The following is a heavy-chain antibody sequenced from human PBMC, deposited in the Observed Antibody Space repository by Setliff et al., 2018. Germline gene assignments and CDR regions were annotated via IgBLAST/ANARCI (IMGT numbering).Heavy chain of an antibody. J-gene: IGHJ6*03. CDR2: IYTSWST. CDR1: DDSISSRHYY. CDR3: ARMSGFQYIDV. Sequence: PSETLSLTCTVSDDSISSRHYYWSWIRQPAGKGLEWLGQIYTSWSTNYNPSLKGRATLSIDASKKQFSLKLTPVTAADTAVYYCARMSGFQYIDVWGKGTTVTVSS. D-gene: IGHD6-25*01. V-gene: IGHV4-61*09.